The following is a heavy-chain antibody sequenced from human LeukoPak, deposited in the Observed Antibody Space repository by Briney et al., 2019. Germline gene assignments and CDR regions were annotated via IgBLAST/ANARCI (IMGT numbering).Heavy chain of an antibody. V-gene: IGHV3-23*01. CDR1: GFTFSSYA. Sequence: GGSLRLSCAASGFTFSSYAMSWVRQAPGKGLECVSTISGSGGSTYYADSVKGRFTISRDNSKNTLYLQMDSLRAEDTAVYYCAKNTVEMATVDAFDIWGQGTMVTVSS. CDR2: ISGSGGST. CDR3: AKNTVEMATVDAFDI. J-gene: IGHJ3*02. D-gene: IGHD5-24*01.